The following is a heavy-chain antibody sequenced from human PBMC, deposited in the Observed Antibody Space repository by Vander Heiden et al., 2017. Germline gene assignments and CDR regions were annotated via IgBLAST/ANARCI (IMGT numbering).Heavy chain of an antibody. CDR2: LSATGETT. CDR3: ATYGQTPTPDY. D-gene: IGHD2-15*01. Sequence: EVELLESGGGLVPPRGSLVPPCAGPGFAFSNYYMIWVRQAPGRGLEYVSALSATGETTYYADSVKGRFTISRDNSKNTLYLQMMSLRIDDTALYYCATYGQTPTPDYWGQGSLVTVSS. J-gene: IGHJ4*02. V-gene: IGHV3-23*01. CDR1: GFAFSNYY.